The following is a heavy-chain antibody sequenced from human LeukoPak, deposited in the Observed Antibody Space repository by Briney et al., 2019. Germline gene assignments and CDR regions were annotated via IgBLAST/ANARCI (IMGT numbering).Heavy chain of an antibody. CDR3: ARNFDWLYQILDY. V-gene: IGHV3-7*03. CDR1: GFTFSSYW. J-gene: IGHJ4*02. CDR2: IKQDGSEK. Sequence: PGGSLRLSCAASGFTFSSYWMSWVRRAPGKGLEWVANIKQDGSEKYYVDSVKGRFTISRDNAKNSLYLQMNSLRAEDTAVYYCARNFDWLYQILDYWGQGTLVTVSS. D-gene: IGHD3-9*01.